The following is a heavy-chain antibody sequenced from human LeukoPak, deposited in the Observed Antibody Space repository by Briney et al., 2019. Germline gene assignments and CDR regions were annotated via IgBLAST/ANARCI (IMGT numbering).Heavy chain of an antibody. V-gene: IGHV3-23*01. J-gene: IGHJ6*02. Sequence: GGSLRLSCAASGFTFRGYAMSWVRQAPGKGLEWVSAISGSGGSTYYADSVKGRFTISRDNSKNTLYLQMNSLRAEDTAVYYCAKYLGRGFLYGMDVWGQGTTVTASS. CDR2: ISGSGGST. CDR1: GFTFRGYA. D-gene: IGHD2/OR15-2a*01. CDR3: AKYLGRGFLYGMDV.